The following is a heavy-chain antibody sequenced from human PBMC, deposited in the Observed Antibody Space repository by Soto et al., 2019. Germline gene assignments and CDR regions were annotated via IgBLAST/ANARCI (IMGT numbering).Heavy chain of an antibody. CDR1: VGAIDSVGYY. Sequence: TLSLPCSVSVGAIDSVGYYWCCIRQHPGKGLEWIGYIYYSGSTYYNPSLKSRVSISIDTSKNQFSLELISVTAADTAVYYCARVGTSYARRGLDVWGQGTTVTVSS. J-gene: IGHJ6*02. CDR3: ARVGTSYARRGLDV. D-gene: IGHD7-27*01. CDR2: IYYSGST. V-gene: IGHV4-31*03.